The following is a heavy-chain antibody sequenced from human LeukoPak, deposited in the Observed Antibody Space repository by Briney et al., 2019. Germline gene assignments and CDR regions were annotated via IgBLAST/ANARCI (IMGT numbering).Heavy chain of an antibody. Sequence: GGSLRLSCAASGFTFSSYAMHWVRQAPGKGLEWVAVISYDGSNKYYADSVKGRFTISRDNSKNTLYLQMNSLRAEDTAVYYCARDLYSGIAAQYYMDVWGKGTTVTVSS. D-gene: IGHD6-13*01. CDR2: ISYDGSNK. CDR1: GFTFSSYA. J-gene: IGHJ6*03. V-gene: IGHV3-30*04. CDR3: ARDLYSGIAAQYYMDV.